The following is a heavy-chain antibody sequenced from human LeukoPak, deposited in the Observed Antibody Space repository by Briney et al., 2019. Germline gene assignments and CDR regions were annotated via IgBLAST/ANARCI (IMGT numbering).Heavy chain of an antibody. Sequence: ASVKVSCKVSGYTLTELSMHWVRQAPGKGLEWMGGFDPEDGQTIYAQKFQGRVTMTEDTSTDTAYMELSSLRSEDTAVYYCATGSGSGSYYNWDAFDIWGQGTMVTVSS. V-gene: IGHV1-24*01. J-gene: IGHJ3*02. CDR2: FDPEDGQT. CDR1: GYTLTELS. CDR3: ATGSGSGSYYNWDAFDI. D-gene: IGHD3-10*01.